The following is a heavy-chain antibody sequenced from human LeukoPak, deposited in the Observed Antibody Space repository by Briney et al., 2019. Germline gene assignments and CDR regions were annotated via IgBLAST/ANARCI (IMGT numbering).Heavy chain of an antibody. CDR1: GGSFSGYY. Sequence: SETLSLTCAVYGGSFSGYYWSWIRQPPGKGLEWIGEINHSGSTNYNPSLKSRVTISVDTSKNQFSLKLSSVTAADTAVYYCARGRGLLWLGEFYTFSTWGQGTLVTVSS. CDR3: ARGRGLLWLGEFYTFST. V-gene: IGHV4-34*01. D-gene: IGHD3-10*01. CDR2: INHSGST. J-gene: IGHJ4*02.